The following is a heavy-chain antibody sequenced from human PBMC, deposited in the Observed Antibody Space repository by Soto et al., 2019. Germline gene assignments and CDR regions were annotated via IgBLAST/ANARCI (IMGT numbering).Heavy chain of an antibody. CDR3: AKFASSVTRGGAFDI. J-gene: IGHJ3*02. V-gene: IGHV3-23*01. CDR2: ISGSGGST. CDR1: GFTFSSYA. Sequence: EVQLLESGGGLVQPGGSLRLSCAASGFTFSSYAMSWVRQAPGKGLEWVSAISGSGGSTYYADSVKGRFTISRDNSKNTRDVQMNSLRAEDTAVYYCAKFASSVTRGGAFDIWGQGTMVTVSS. D-gene: IGHD4-17*01.